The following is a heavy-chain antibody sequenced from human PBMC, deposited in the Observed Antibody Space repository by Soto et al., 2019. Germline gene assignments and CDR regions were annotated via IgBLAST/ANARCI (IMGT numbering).Heavy chain of an antibody. CDR1: GYTFTTHG. V-gene: IGHV1-18*01. D-gene: IGHD6-13*01. CDR2: ISAYNGNK. Sequence: GASVKVSCKTSGYTFTTHGISWVRQAPGQGLEWMGWISAYNGNKKYAQKLQGRVTMTTDTSTSTAYMELRSLRSDDTAVYYCARDLGQQLFDYWGQGTLVTVSS. CDR3: ARDLGQQLFDY. J-gene: IGHJ4*02.